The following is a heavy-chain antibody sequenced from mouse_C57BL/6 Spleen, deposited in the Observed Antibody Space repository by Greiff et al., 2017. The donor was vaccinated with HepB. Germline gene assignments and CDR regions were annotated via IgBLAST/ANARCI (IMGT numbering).Heavy chain of an antibody. V-gene: IGHV1-81*01. Sequence: QVQLQQSGAELARPGASVKLSCKASGYTFTSYGISWVKQRTGQGLEWIGEIYPRSGNTYYNEKFKGKATLTADKSSSTAYMELRSLTSEDSAVYFCARSGGTNWYFDVWGTGTTVTVSS. CDR2: IYPRSGNT. CDR3: ARSGGTNWYFDV. D-gene: IGHD4-1*01. CDR1: GYTFTSYG. J-gene: IGHJ1*03.